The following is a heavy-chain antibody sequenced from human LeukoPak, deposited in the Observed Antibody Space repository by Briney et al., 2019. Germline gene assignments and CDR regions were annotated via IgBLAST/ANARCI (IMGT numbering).Heavy chain of an antibody. V-gene: IGHV3-30*02. CDR1: GFIFGDYG. CDR3: AKEGTASKPSDLDY. CDR2: IRYDGGNK. J-gene: IGHJ4*02. Sequence: GGSLRLSCAASGFIFGDYGMHWVRQAPGKGLEWVTFIRYDGGNKYYADSVKGRFTISRDNSKNIVYLQMNSLSSEDTAVYYCAKEGTASKPSDLDYWGQGTLVTVSS. D-gene: IGHD1/OR15-1a*01.